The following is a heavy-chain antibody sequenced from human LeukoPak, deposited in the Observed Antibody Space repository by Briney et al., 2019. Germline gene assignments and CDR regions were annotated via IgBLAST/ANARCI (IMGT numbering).Heavy chain of an antibody. Sequence: PSETLSLTCTASGGSISGSSYYWGWIRQPPGKGLEWIGSIYYSGSTYYNPSLKSRVTISVDTSKNQFSLKLSSVTAADTAVYYCAQWIQLWNSLTSRYYYYGMDVWGQGTTVTVSS. V-gene: IGHV4-39*01. CDR1: GGSISGSSYY. D-gene: IGHD5-18*01. CDR3: AQWIQLWNSLTSRYYYYGMDV. J-gene: IGHJ6*02. CDR2: IYYSGST.